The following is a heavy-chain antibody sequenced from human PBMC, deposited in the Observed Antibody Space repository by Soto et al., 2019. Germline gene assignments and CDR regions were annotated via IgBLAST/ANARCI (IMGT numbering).Heavy chain of an antibody. CDR1: GYSFTGYY. V-gene: IGHV1-2*02. D-gene: IGHD2-8*02. Sequence: HEHLVQSGAEVKRPGASLKVSCKASGYSFTGYYIHWVRQAPGQGLEWMGWINPDSGATNYAQNFQGRVTLTSDTSISTASMDLTSLTSDDTAVYYCARGDYGTGGYPFLYLDYWGQGTLVIVSS. CDR3: ARGDYGTGGYPFLYLDY. CDR2: INPDSGAT. J-gene: IGHJ4*02.